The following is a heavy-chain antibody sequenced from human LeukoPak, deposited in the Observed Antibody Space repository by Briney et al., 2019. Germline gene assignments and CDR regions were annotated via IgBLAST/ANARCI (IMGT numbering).Heavy chain of an antibody. V-gene: IGHV4-31*03. Sequence: SETLSLTCTVSGGSISSGGYYWSWIRQHPGKGLEWIGYIYYSGSTYYNPSLKSRVTISVDTSKNQFSLKLSSVTAADTAVYYCARVVVPAAPRVWFDPWGQGTLGTVSS. CDR1: GGSISSGGYY. CDR2: IYYSGST. J-gene: IGHJ5*02. CDR3: ARVVVPAAPRVWFDP. D-gene: IGHD2-2*01.